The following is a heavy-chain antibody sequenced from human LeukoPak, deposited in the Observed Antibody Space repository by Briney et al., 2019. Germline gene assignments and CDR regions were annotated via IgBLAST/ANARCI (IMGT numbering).Heavy chain of an antibody. CDR1: GFTFSSYS. J-gene: IGHJ4*02. V-gene: IGHV3-48*01. CDR2: ISSSSSTI. Sequence: GGSLRLSCAASGFTFSSYSMNLVRQAPGKGLEWVSYISSSSSTIYYADSVKGRFTISRDNSKNALYLQMNSLRPEDTAVYYCAGKAAAFYFDYWGQGTLVTVSS. D-gene: IGHD6-13*01. CDR3: AGKAAAFYFDY.